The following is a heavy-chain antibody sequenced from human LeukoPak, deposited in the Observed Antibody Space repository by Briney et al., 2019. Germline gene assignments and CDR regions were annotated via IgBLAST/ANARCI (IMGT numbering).Heavy chain of an antibody. J-gene: IGHJ6*02. CDR1: GFTFSSYS. CDR2: ISSSSSTI. D-gene: IGHD5-18*01. V-gene: IGHV3-48*04. CDR3: ARDPAYSYGYVLGMDV. Sequence: GGSLRLSCAASGFTFSSYSMNWVRQAPGKGLEWVSYISSSSSTIYYADSVKGRFTISRDNAKNSLYLQMNSLRAEDTAVYYCARDPAYSYGYVLGMDVWGQGTTVTVSS.